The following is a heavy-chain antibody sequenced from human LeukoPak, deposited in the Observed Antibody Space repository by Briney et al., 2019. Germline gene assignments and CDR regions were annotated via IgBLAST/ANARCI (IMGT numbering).Heavy chain of an antibody. CDR1: GFTFSSYS. CDR3: ARAGGWSGGYFDY. V-gene: IGHV3-48*01. CDR2: ITSSSSTI. J-gene: IGHJ4*02. D-gene: IGHD6-19*01. Sequence: GGSLRLSCAASGFTFSSYSMNWVRQAPGKGLEWVSYITSSSSTIHYADSVKGRFTISRDNAKNSLYLQMNSLRAEDTAVYYCARAGGWSGGYFDYWGQGTLVTVSS.